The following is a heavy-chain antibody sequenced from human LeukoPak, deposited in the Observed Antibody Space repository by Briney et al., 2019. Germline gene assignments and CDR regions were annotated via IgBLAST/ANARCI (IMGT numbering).Heavy chain of an antibody. CDR2: ISGRGSNT. CDR3: AKDIRQVTVNWFDS. D-gene: IGHD2-21*02. J-gene: IGHJ5*01. Sequence: PGGSLRLSCTASGFTFTKYAINWVRQAPGKGLEWVAGISGRGSNTYYAGSVKGRFTVSRDISTNTLYLQMHDLRAEDTALYYCAKDIRQVTVNWFDSWGQGTLVTVSS. V-gene: IGHV3-23*01. CDR1: GFTFTKYA.